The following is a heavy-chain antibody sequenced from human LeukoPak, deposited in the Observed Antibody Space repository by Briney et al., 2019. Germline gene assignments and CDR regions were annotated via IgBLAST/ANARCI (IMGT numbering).Heavy chain of an antibody. CDR1: NYPITSDYY. D-gene: IGHD3-16*01. CDR2: IFHSGIA. J-gene: IGHJ6*03. Sequence: SETLSLTCAVSNYPITSDYYWVWIRQPPGPGLEWIGQIFHSGIAHYNPSLKSRVTMSVDTSRSQFSVNLNSVTAADTAVYYCARAGFGTAYNRFYYYMDVWGKGTTVTVSS. V-gene: IGHV4-38-2*01. CDR3: ARAGFGTAYNRFYYYMDV.